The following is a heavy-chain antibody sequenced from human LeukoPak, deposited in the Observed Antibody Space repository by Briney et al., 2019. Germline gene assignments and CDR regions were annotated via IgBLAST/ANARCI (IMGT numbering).Heavy chain of an antibody. D-gene: IGHD2-15*01. CDR3: AKPRYCSGDSCYSAWDY. CDR2: IQPKSGGT. V-gene: IGHV1-2*02. Sequence: ASVKVSCKASGYTFTDYNVYWVRQAPGQGPEWMGWIQPKSGGTIYAQRFQGRVTMTRDRSISTAYMELSSLRYDDTAVYYCAKPRYCSGDSCYSAWDYWGQGTLVTVSS. CDR1: GYTFTDYN. J-gene: IGHJ4*02.